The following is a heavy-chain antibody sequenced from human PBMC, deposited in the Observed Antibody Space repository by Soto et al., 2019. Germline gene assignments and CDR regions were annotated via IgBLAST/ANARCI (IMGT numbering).Heavy chain of an antibody. V-gene: IGHV3-21*01. D-gene: IGHD3-10*01. CDR1: GFTFSSYS. Sequence: GGSLRLSCAASGFTFSSYSMNWVRQAPGKGLEWVSSISSSSSYIYYAYSVKGRFTISRDNAKNSLYLQMNSLRAEDTAVYYCARDARLWCGELLSDSYYYYGMVVVGQGTTVNVSS. CDR2: ISSSSSYI. J-gene: IGHJ6*02. CDR3: ARDARLWCGELLSDSYYYYGMVV.